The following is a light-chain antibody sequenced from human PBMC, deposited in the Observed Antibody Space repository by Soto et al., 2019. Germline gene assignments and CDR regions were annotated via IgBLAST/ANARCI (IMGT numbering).Light chain of an antibody. Sequence: DVAMTQSPLSLPVTPGQPASISCRTSQSLVFSDGNTYLNWFQQRPGQSPRRLIYKVSNRDSGGPDRFSGSDSGTDFTLKVSSGEAEDVGVYYCMHGIHWDPGWWTFGQGTKVEIK. CDR2: KVS. CDR3: MHGIHWDPGWWT. CDR1: QSLVFSDGNTY. V-gene: IGKV2-30*01. J-gene: IGKJ1*01.